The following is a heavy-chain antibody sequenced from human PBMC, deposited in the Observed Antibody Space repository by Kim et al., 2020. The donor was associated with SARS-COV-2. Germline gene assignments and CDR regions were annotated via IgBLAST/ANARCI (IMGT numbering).Heavy chain of an antibody. D-gene: IGHD3-10*01. CDR2: ISYDGSNK. J-gene: IGHJ4*02. Sequence: GGSLRLSCAASGFTFSSYGMHWVRQAPGKGLEWVAVISYDGSNKYYADSVKGRFTISRDNSKNTLYLQMNSLRAEDTAVYYCAREGGFGELSAFDYWGQGTLVTVSS. CDR1: GFTFSSYG. CDR3: AREGGFGELSAFDY. V-gene: IGHV3-33*05.